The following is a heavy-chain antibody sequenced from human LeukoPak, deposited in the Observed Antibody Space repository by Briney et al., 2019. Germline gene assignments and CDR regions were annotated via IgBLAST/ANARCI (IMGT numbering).Heavy chain of an antibody. D-gene: IGHD6-6*01. CDR3: ARASSPSIAANLDY. Sequence: GGSLRLSCAASGFTFSSYGMHWVRQAPGKGLEWVAVIWYDGSNKYYADSVKGRFTISRDNSKNTLYLQMNSLRAEDTAVYYCARASSPSIAANLDYRGQGTLVTVSS. CDR1: GFTFSSYG. V-gene: IGHV3-33*01. CDR2: IWYDGSNK. J-gene: IGHJ4*02.